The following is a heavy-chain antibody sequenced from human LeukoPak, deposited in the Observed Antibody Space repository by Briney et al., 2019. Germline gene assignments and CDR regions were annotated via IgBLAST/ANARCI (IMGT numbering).Heavy chain of an antibody. Sequence: GGSLRLSCAASGFTFSSYWMSWVRQAPGKGLEWVADIKQDGSEKYYVDSVRGRFTISRDNAKKSLYLQMNSLRAEDTAVYYCARDGYLSRASWSYYYMDVWGKGTTVTVSS. D-gene: IGHD2-2*01. V-gene: IGHV3-7*01. CDR1: GFTFSSYW. CDR2: IKQDGSEK. J-gene: IGHJ6*03. CDR3: ARDGYLSRASWSYYYMDV.